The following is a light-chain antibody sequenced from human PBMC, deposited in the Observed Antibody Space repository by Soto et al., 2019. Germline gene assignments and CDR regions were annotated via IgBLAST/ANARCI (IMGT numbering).Light chain of an antibody. Sequence: QSVLTQPPSASETPGQRVTISCSGGNSNIGGDTVNWYQKLPGTAPKLLIYNNDQRPSGVPDRFSGSKSGTSASLAISGLQSEDEAHYYCATWDDSLNAVVFGGGTKLNVL. CDR1: NSNIGGDT. CDR3: ATWDDSLNAVV. CDR2: NND. J-gene: IGLJ2*01. V-gene: IGLV1-44*01.